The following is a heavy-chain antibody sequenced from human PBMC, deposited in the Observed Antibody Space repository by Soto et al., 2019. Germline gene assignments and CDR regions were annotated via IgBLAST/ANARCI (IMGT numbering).Heavy chain of an antibody. CDR2: ISVSGGST. CDR3: AKGAGYCSGGSCYSPLDV. V-gene: IGHV3-23*01. D-gene: IGHD2-15*01. J-gene: IGHJ6*02. Sequence: EVQLLESGGGLVQPGGSLRLSCAASGFTFSSYAMSWVRQAPGKGLEWVSSISVSGGSTFYADSVKGRFTISRDNXKXTXXLQMNSLRAEDTAVYYCAKGAGYCSGGSCYSPLDVWGQGTTVTVSS. CDR1: GFTFSSYA.